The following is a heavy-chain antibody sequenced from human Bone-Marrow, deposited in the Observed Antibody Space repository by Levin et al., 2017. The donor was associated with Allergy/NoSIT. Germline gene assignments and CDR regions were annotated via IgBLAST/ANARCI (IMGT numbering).Heavy chain of an antibody. D-gene: IGHD4-23*01. CDR1: GFTVSTNH. J-gene: IGHJ4*02. CDR3: SGHGGNSGP. CDR2: VDNRGDA. V-gene: IGHV3-53*01. Sequence: GGSLRLSCAVFGFTVSTNHVSWVRQAPGKGLDWISGVDNRGDAFYADSVKGRLTVYRDIFKNTIYLQMNSLRAEDTAVYYCSGHGGNSGPWGQGTLVTVSS.